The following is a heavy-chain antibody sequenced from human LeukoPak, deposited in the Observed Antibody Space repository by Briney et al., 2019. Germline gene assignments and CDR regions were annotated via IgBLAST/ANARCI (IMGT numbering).Heavy chain of an antibody. CDR1: GGSISSYY. D-gene: IGHD3-10*01. CDR3: ARDAYGSGSYYPRWFDP. Sequence: SETLSLTCTVSGGSISSYYWSWIRQPPGKGLEWIGYIYYSGDTNYNPSLKSRVTISVDTSKNQFSLKLSSVTAADTAVYYCARDAYGSGSYYPRWFDPWGQGTLVTVSS. CDR2: IYYSGDT. V-gene: IGHV4-59*01. J-gene: IGHJ5*02.